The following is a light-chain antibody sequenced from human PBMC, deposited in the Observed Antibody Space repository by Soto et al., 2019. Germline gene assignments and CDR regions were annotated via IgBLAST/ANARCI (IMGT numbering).Light chain of an antibody. CDR2: AAS. CDR1: QSISTH. V-gene: IGKV1-39*01. J-gene: IGKJ5*01. Sequence: DIQMTQSPSSLSASVEDRVIITCRASQSISTHLNWYQQKPGKAPKLLIFAASSRQSGVPSRFSGGRAWPDITRTIGTQQPEDHATQHCRGRSRALTFGQGTRLEIK. CDR3: RGRSRALT.